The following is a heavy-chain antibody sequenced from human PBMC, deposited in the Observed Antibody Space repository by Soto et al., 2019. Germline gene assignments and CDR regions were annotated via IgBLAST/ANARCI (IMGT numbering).Heavy chain of an antibody. J-gene: IGHJ4*02. CDR3: ARDVITVAGTADY. CDR2: ISSDGGT. D-gene: IGHD6-19*01. Sequence: PGGSLRFSCAASGFTVRSNYMSWVRQAPGKGLEWVSAISSDGGTYYTDSVKGRFAISRDISKNTLYLQMNSLTAEDTAIYYCARDVITVAGTADYWGQGTLVTVSS. V-gene: IGHV3-53*01. CDR1: GFTVRSNY.